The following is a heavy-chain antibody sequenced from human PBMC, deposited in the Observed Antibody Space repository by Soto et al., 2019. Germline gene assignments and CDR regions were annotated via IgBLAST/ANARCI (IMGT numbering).Heavy chain of an antibody. CDR3: ARGRYGDY. V-gene: IGHV1-18*01. D-gene: IGHD1-1*01. Sequence: QVHLVQSGAEVKKPGASVKVSCKGSGYGFTTYGITWVRQAPGQGLEWMAWISAHNGNTNYAQKVQGRVTVTRDTSTSTAYMELRRLRYDDPAVYYCARGRYGDYWGQGALVTVSS. CDR2: ISAHNGNT. J-gene: IGHJ4*02. CDR1: GYGFTTYG.